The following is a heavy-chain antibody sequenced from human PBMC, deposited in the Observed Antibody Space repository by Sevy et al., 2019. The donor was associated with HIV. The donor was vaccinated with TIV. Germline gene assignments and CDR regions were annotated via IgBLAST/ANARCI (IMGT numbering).Heavy chain of an antibody. J-gene: IGHJ4*02. Sequence: ASVKVSCKASGGTFSSYGISWVRQAPGQGLEWMGGIIPILGTVNYAQKFQGRGTITADESTKTAYMELCSLRSEDTAVYYCARGGGNGWYYFDYWGQETLVTGSS. V-gene: IGHV1-69*13. CDR2: IIPILGTV. CDR3: ARGGGNGWYYFDY. D-gene: IGHD6-19*01. CDR1: GGTFSSYG.